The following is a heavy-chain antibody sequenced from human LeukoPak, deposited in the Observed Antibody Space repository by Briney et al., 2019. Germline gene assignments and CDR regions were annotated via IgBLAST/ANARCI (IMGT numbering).Heavy chain of an antibody. J-gene: IGHJ6*03. D-gene: IGHD3-22*01. Sequence: SETLSLTCAVYGGSFSGYYWSWIRQPPGKGLEWIGEINHSGSTNYNPSLKSRVTISVDTSKNQFSLKLSSVTAADTAVYYCARVGYDSSGYYYYYMDVWGKGTTVTVSS. CDR1: GGSFSGYY. CDR2: INHSGST. CDR3: ARVGYDSSGYYYYYMDV. V-gene: IGHV4-34*01.